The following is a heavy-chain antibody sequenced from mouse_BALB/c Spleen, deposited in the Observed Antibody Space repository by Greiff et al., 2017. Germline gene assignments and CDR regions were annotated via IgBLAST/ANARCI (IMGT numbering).Heavy chain of an antibody. CDR3: ARGRMITTNFDY. J-gene: IGHJ2*01. V-gene: IGHV5-6-5*01. D-gene: IGHD2-4*01. Sequence: EVMLVESGGGLVKPGGSLKLSCAASGFTFSSYAMSWVRQTPEKRLEWVASISSGGSTYYPDSVKGRFTISRDNARNILYLQMSSLRSEDTAMYYCARGRMITTNFDYWGQGTTLTVSS. CDR1: GFTFSSYA. CDR2: ISSGGST.